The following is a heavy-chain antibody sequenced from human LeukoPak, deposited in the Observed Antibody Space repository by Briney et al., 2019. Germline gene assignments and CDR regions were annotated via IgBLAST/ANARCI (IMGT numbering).Heavy chain of an antibody. Sequence: ASVKVSCKASGYTFTSYAMHWVRQAPGQGLEWMGWISAYNGNTNYAQKLQGRVTMTTDTSTSTAYMELRSLRSDDTAVYYCAREGYSSSWYSRHGMDVWAKGPRSPSP. CDR3: AREGYSSSWYSRHGMDV. D-gene: IGHD6-13*01. V-gene: IGHV1-18*01. CDR1: GYTFTSYA. CDR2: ISAYNGNT. J-gene: IGHJ6*02.